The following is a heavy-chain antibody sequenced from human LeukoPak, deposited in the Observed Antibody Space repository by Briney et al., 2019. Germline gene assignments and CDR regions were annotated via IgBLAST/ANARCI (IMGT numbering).Heavy chain of an antibody. CDR3: ARREGPNWFDP. J-gene: IGHJ5*02. CDR1: GYSFTSYW. V-gene: IGHV5-51*01. Sequence: GESLKISCKGSGYSFTSYWIGWVRQMPGKGLEWMGIIYPGDSDTKYSPSFQGQVTFSADKSINVVYLQWSSLKASDTAMYYCARREGPNWFDPWGQGTLVTVSS. CDR2: IYPGDSDT.